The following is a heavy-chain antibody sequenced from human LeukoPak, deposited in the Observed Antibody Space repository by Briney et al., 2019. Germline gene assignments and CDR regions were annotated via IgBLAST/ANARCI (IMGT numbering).Heavy chain of an antibody. D-gene: IGHD2-15*01. V-gene: IGHV3-7*03. CDR3: AKTVPQGWAPVGSPLGSFDI. J-gene: IGHJ3*02. CDR2: IKEDGSAK. Sequence: GGSLRLSCAASGFTFSSFWMIWVRQAPGKGLEWVANIKEDGSAKNYVDSVKGRFTISRDNAKNSLFLQMNSLRAEDTAVYYCAKTVPQGWAPVGSPLGSFDIWGQGTMVTVSS. CDR1: GFTFSSFW.